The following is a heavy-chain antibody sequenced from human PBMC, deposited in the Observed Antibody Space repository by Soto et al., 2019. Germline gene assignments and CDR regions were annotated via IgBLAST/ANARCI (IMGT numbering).Heavy chain of an antibody. CDR3: ARERYSSSWFDFDY. Sequence: GGSLRLSCAASGFTFSSYAMHWVRQAPGKGLEWVAVISYDGSNKYYADSVKGRFTISRDNSKNTLYLQMNSLRAEDTAVYYCARERYSSSWFDFDYWGQGTLVTVPQ. CDR1: GFTFSSYA. V-gene: IGHV3-30-3*01. J-gene: IGHJ4*02. D-gene: IGHD6-13*01. CDR2: ISYDGSNK.